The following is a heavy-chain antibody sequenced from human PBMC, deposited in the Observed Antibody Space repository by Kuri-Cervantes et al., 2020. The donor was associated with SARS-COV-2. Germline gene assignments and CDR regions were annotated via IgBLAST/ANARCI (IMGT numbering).Heavy chain of an antibody. D-gene: IGHD3-22*01. Sequence: ASVKVSCKASGYTFTSYDINWVRQATGQGLEWMGWISAYNGNTNYAQKLQGRVTMTTDTSTSTAYMELRSLRSDDTAVYYCARGRPDYYDSSGYERGWFDPWGQGTLVTVSS. V-gene: IGHV1-18*01. J-gene: IGHJ5*02. CDR3: ARGRPDYYDSSGYERGWFDP. CDR1: GYTFTSYD. CDR2: ISAYNGNT.